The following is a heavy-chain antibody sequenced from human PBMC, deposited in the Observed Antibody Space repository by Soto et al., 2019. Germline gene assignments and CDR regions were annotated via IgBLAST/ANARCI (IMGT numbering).Heavy chain of an antibody. CDR3: AREDIVVVPAAMPGAFDI. D-gene: IGHD2-2*01. CDR1: GGSISSSSYY. Sequence: SETLSLTCTVSGGSISSSSYYWSWIRQHPGKGLEWIGYIYYSGSTYYNPSLKSRVTISVDTSKNQFSLKLSSVTAADTAVYYCAREDIVVVPAAMPGAFDIWGQGTMVTVS. J-gene: IGHJ3*02. CDR2: IYYSGST. V-gene: IGHV4-31*03.